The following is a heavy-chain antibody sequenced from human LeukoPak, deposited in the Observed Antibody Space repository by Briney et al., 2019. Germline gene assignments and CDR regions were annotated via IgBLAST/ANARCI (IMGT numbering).Heavy chain of an antibody. J-gene: IGHJ5*02. CDR1: GYTFTGYY. D-gene: IGHD1-7*01. CDR3: ARVGSGTTNRMES. CDR2: INPNSGGT. Sequence: ASVKVSCKASGYTFTGYYMHWVRQAPGQGLEWMGWINPNSGGTNYAQKFQGRVTMTRDTSISTAYMELSGLTSDDTAVYYCARVGSGTTNRMESWGQGTLVTVSS. V-gene: IGHV1-2*02.